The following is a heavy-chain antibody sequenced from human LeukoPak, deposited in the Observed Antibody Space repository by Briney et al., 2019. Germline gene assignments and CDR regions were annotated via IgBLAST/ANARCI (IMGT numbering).Heavy chain of an antibody. CDR1: GFTFSSYG. Sequence: GGSLRLSCEASGFTFSSYGMHWVRQAPGKGLEWVSSITTSSSNIYYAASVKGRFTISRDNAKNSLYLQMNSLRAEDTALYYCARYYGDNYYYGLDVWGQGTTVTVSS. CDR2: ITTSSSNI. CDR3: ARYYGDNYYYGLDV. D-gene: IGHD4-17*01. V-gene: IGHV3-21*01. J-gene: IGHJ6*02.